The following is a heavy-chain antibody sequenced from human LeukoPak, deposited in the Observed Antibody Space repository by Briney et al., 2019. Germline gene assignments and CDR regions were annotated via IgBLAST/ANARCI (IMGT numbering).Heavy chain of an antibody. CDR1: GFTFSDYN. CDR3: ARVLRYCSGGNCYSGGLGYMDV. CDR2: ISRNGSTK. J-gene: IGHJ6*03. V-gene: IGHV3-11*01. Sequence: GGSLRLSCAASGFTFSDYNMRWIRQAPGKGLEWVSSISRNGSTKYYADSVKGRFTISRDNAKNSLFLQMNSLRAEDTAVYYCARVLRYCSGGNCYSGGLGYMDVWGKGTTVTISS. D-gene: IGHD2-15*01.